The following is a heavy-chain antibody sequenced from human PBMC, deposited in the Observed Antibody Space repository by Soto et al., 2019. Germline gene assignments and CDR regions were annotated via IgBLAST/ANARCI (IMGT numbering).Heavy chain of an antibody. Sequence: PGESLKISCKGSGYSFTSYWIGWVRQMPGKGLEWMGIIYPGDSDTRYSPSFQGQVTISADKSISTAYLQWSSLKASDTAMYYCARVGGYCRSTSCPYYYYGMDVWGQGTTVTVSS. CDR1: GYSFTSYW. CDR3: ARVGGYCRSTSCPYYYYGMDV. J-gene: IGHJ6*02. CDR2: IYPGDSDT. D-gene: IGHD2-2*01. V-gene: IGHV5-51*01.